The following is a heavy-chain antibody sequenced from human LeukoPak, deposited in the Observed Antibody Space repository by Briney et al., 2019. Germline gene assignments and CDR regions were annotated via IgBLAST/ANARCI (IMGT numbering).Heavy chain of an antibody. J-gene: IGHJ5*02. CDR3: ARLMNYYGSGSYKTWFDP. CDR1: GGSFSGYY. D-gene: IGHD3-10*01. Sequence: SETLSLTCAVYGGSFSGYYWSWIRQPPGKGLEWIGEINHSGSTNYNPSLKSRVTMSVDTSKNQFSLKLSSVTAADTAVYYCARLMNYYGSGSYKTWFDPWGQGTLVTVSS. V-gene: IGHV4-34*01. CDR2: INHSGST.